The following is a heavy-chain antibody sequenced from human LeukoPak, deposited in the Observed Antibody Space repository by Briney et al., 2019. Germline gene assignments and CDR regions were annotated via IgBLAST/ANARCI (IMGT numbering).Heavy chain of an antibody. CDR1: GLTFTSSA. J-gene: IGHJ6*03. V-gene: IGHV1-58*01. Sequence: SVKVSCKASGLTFTSSAVQWVRQARGQRLEWIGWIVVGSGNTNYAQKFQERVTITRDMSTSTAYMELSSLRSEDTAVYYCAVNSNRFGELEDFKKYYYYYYMDVWGKGTTVTVSS. CDR3: AVNSNRFGELEDFKKYYYYYYMDV. D-gene: IGHD3-10*01. CDR2: IVVGSGNT.